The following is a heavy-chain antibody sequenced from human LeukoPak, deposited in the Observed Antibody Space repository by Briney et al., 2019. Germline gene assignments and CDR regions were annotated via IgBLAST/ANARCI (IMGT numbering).Heavy chain of an antibody. J-gene: IGHJ4*02. CDR3: ARDVSGTGGKDY. CDR2: IKQDGSQE. CDR1: RFTFSSYW. V-gene: IGHV3-7*01. D-gene: IGHD1-1*01. Sequence: GGSLRLSCTASRFTFSSYWMNWVRQAPGKGLEGVANIKQDGSQEYYVDSVKGRFTISRDNAKNSLYLQMNSLRAEDTAVYYCARDVSGTGGKDYWGQGTLVTVSS.